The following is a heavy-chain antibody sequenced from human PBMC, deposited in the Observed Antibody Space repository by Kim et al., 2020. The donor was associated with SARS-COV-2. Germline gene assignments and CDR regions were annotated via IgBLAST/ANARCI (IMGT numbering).Heavy chain of an antibody. Sequence: ETLSLTCSVSGGSLNNHYWSWIRQPPGKGLEWFGYIYYTGSTNYKSSLKGRATISVDTTMNQFSLRLTSITTADTAVYYCARGGLNWFDPWGQGTLVTVSS. V-gene: IGHV4-59*11. J-gene: IGHJ5*02. D-gene: IGHD3-16*01. CDR1: GGSLNNHY. CDR2: IYYTGST. CDR3: ARGGLNWFDP.